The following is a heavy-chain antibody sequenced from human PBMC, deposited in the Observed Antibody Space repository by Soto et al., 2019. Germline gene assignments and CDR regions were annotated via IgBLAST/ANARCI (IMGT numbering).Heavy chain of an antibody. V-gene: IGHV1-46*01. CDR1: GYTFTSYY. CDR2: INPSGGST. J-gene: IGHJ6*02. Sequence: ASVKVSCKASGYTFTSYYMHWVRQAPGQGLEWMGIINPSGGSTSYAQKFQGRVTMTRDTSTSTVYMELSSLRSEDTAVYYCAREGGIAAADYYYYGMDVWGQGTTVTVSS. CDR3: AREGGIAAADYYYYGMDV. D-gene: IGHD6-13*01.